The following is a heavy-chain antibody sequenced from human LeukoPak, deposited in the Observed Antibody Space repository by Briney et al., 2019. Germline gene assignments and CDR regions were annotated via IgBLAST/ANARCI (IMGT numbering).Heavy chain of an antibody. Sequence: ASVTVSCKASVYTFTGYYMHWVRQAPGQGLEWMGWINPNSGGTNYAQKFQGRVTMTRDTSISTAYMGLSRLRSDDTAVYYCARTQVYYDILTGYYGYWGQGTLVTVSS. D-gene: IGHD3-9*01. CDR1: VYTFTGYY. CDR3: ARTQVYYDILTGYYGY. V-gene: IGHV1-2*02. J-gene: IGHJ4*02. CDR2: INPNSGGT.